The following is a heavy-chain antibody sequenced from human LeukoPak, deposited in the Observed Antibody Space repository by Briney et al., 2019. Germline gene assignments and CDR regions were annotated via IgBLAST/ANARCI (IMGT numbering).Heavy chain of an antibody. CDR1: VYTFIDYY. Sequence: ASVKVSCKASVYTFIDYYIHWVRQAPGQGLEWLGWINPNNGGTNYAQKFQGRVTMTRDTSITTVYMDLSSLRSDDTAVYYCARPIAGYYYGLFSHWGQGTLVTVSS. CDR3: ARPIAGYYYGLFSH. J-gene: IGHJ4*02. CDR2: INPNNGGT. D-gene: IGHD3-10*01. V-gene: IGHV1-2*02.